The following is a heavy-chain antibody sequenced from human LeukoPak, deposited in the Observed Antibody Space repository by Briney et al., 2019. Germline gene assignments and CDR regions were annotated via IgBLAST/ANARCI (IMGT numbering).Heavy chain of an antibody. D-gene: IGHD4-17*01. Sequence: PSGTLSLTCAVSGGPISSSNWWSWVRQPPGKGLEWIGEIYHSGSTNYNPSLKSRVTVSVDKSKNQFSLKLSSVTAADTAVYYCARGYGDQNYYYFDYWGQGTLVTVSS. CDR2: IYHSGST. J-gene: IGHJ4*02. CDR3: ARGYGDQNYYYFDY. CDR1: GGPISSSNW. V-gene: IGHV4-4*02.